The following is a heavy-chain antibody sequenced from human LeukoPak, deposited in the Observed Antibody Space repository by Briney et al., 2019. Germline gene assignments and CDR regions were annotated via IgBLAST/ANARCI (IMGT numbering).Heavy chain of an antibody. J-gene: IGHJ6*02. Sequence: SVKVSCKASGGTFSSYAISWVRQAPGQGLEWMGRIIPILGIANYAQTFQGRVTITADKSTSTAYMELSSLRSEDTAVYYCARAPYGDYVPSSLNYYYYYGMDVWGQGTTVTVSS. CDR2: IIPILGIA. CDR1: GGTFSSYA. D-gene: IGHD4-17*01. CDR3: ARAPYGDYVPSSLNYYYYYGMDV. V-gene: IGHV1-69*04.